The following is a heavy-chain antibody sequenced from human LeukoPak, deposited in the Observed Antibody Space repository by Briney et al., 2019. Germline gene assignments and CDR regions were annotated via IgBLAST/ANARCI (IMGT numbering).Heavy chain of an antibody. CDR3: ARDPDSSSSHY. D-gene: IGHD6-13*01. CDR1: GFNFRTSW. Sequence: GGSLRLSCTASGFNFRTSWMSWVRQSPGKGLEFLANIKYDGTVKNYVDSVKGRFTISRDNPKNSLYLQMDSLRAEDTAVYYCARDPDSSSSHYWGQGALVTLSS. V-gene: IGHV3-7*01. CDR2: IKYDGTVK. J-gene: IGHJ4*02.